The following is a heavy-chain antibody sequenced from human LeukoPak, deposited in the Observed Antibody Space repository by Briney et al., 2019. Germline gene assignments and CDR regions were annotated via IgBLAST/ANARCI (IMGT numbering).Heavy chain of an antibody. CDR3: ARGLGSIAAAVYFDY. V-gene: IGHV4-34*01. J-gene: IGHJ4*02. D-gene: IGHD6-13*01. Sequence: SETLSLTCAVHGGSLSAYYWSWIRQPPGEGLEWIGEINHSGSTNYNPSLKSRVTISVDTSKNQFSLKLSSLTAADTAVYYCARGLGSIAAAVYFDYWGPGTLVTVSS. CDR1: GGSLSAYY. CDR2: INHSGST.